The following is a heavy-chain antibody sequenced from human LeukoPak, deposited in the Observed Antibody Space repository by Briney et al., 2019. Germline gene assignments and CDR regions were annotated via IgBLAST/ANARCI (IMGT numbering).Heavy chain of an antibody. CDR3: ARDTLGATFPGAFDI. Sequence: SETLSLTCTVSGGSIRNSNFYWGWIRQSPGKGLEWLGSIFYDGSSDYNPSLKSRVTISVDTSKNQFSLNLSSVTAADTAMFYCARDTLGATFPGAFDIWGQGTMVTVSS. CDR1: GGSIRNSNFY. CDR2: IFYDGSS. V-gene: IGHV4-39*07. D-gene: IGHD1-26*01. J-gene: IGHJ3*02.